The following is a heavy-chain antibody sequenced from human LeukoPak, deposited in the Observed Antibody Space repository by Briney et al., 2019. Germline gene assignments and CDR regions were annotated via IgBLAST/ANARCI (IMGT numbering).Heavy chain of an antibody. CDR3: ARDLGYCNGGRCYENYFDY. CDR1: GFTVSSYS. CDR2: ISSSSSYI. Sequence: PGGSLRLSCAASGFTVSSYSMNWVRQAPGKGLEWVSAISSSSSYIYYADSVKGRFTISRDNAETSLYLQMNSLRAEDTAVYYCARDLGYCNGGRCYENYFDYWGQGTLVTVSS. V-gene: IGHV3-21*01. J-gene: IGHJ4*02. D-gene: IGHD2-15*01.